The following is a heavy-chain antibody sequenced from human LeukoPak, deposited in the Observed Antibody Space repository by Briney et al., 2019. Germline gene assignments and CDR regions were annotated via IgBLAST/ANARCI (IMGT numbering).Heavy chain of an antibody. V-gene: IGHV3-53*01. CDR3: ARTYSSGVSWFDP. CDR1: GFTVSSNY. Sequence: PGGSLRLSCAASGFTVSSNYMSWVRQAPGKGLEWVSVVYNGATTYYADSVKGRFTFSRGNSRNTLYLQMNSLRAEDTAVYYCARTYSSGVSWFDPWGQGTLVTVSS. D-gene: IGHD6-19*01. J-gene: IGHJ5*02. CDR2: VYNGATT.